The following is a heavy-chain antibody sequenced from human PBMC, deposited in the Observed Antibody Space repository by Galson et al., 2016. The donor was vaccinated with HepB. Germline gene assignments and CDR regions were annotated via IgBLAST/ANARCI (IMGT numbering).Heavy chain of an antibody. Sequence: QSGAEVKKPGESLRISCKTSGYSFSNYWIAWVRQMPGKGLEWMGIIYSGDSDTRYSPSFQGQVTISADKSIRTSYLQWTRLKASDTAMYYCARKGNFDTCYYGFDCWGQGTTVTVSS. CDR3: ARKGNFDTCYYGFDC. V-gene: IGHV5-51*01. J-gene: IGHJ6*02. D-gene: IGHD3-22*01. CDR2: IYSGDSDT. CDR1: GYSFSNYW.